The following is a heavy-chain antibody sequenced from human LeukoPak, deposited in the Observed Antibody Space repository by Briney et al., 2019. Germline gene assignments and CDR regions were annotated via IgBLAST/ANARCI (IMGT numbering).Heavy chain of an antibody. J-gene: IGHJ5*02. V-gene: IGHV1-2*02. CDR3: ARVLLSARTGGVVDP. CDR2: INPNSGGT. Sequence: GASVKVSCKASGYTFTGYYMHWVRQAPGQGLEWMGWINPNSGGTNYAQKFQGRVTMTRDTSISTAYMELSRLRSDDTAVYYCARVLLSARTGGVVDPWGQGTLVTVSS. D-gene: IGHD2-8*02. CDR1: GYTFTGYY.